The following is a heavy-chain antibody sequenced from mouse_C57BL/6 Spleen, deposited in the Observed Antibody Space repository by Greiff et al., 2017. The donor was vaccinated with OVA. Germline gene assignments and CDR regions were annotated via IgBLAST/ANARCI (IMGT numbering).Heavy chain of an antibody. D-gene: IGHD3-3*01. J-gene: IGHJ2*01. CDR1: GSTFTDYE. Sequence: QVQLQQSGAELVRPGASVTLSCKASGSTFTDYEMHWVKQTPVHGLEWIGAIDPETGGTAYNQKFKGKAILTADKSSSTAYMELRSLTSEDSAVYYCTRIGTGYYFDYWGQGTTLTVSS. CDR2: IDPETGGT. V-gene: IGHV1-15*01. CDR3: TRIGTGYYFDY.